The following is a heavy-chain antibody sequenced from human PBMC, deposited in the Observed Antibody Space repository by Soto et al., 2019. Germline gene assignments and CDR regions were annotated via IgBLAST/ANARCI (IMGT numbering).Heavy chain of an antibody. Sequence: VKVSCKSSGGSSSTYSITWVRQAPGQGLEWMGGIIPVFGTTNYAQKFQGRLTITADESTSTAYMQLSSLRSEDTAVYYCARADVVVTPAAMPEYFYYGLDVWGQGTTVTVSS. CDR3: ARADVVVTPAAMPEYFYYGLDV. CDR2: IIPVFGTT. CDR1: GGSSSTYS. J-gene: IGHJ6*02. V-gene: IGHV1-69*13. D-gene: IGHD2-2*01.